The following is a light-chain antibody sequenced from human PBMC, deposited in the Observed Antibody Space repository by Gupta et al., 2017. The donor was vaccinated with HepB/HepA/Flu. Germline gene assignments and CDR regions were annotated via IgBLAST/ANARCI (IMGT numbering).Light chain of an antibody. V-gene: IGLV3-19*01. Sequence: SSDLTQDPAVSVALGQTVRITCQGYSPRSYYASWYQQKPGQAPVPFIYCNNNRSSGIPDRFFGSSTGNTAALTITGAQAEEEADDYCNSRDSSGNHLVFGTGTKVTVL. CDR2: CNN. CDR3: NSRDSSGNHLV. J-gene: IGLJ1*01. CDR1: SPRSYY.